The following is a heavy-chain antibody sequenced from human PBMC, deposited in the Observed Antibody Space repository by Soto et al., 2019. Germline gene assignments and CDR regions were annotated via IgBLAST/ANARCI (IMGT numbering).Heavy chain of an antibody. V-gene: IGHV3-48*01. Sequence: EVQLVESGGGLVQPGGSLRLSCAASGFTFSTYSVNWVRQAPGKGLEWVSYINSLSGGISYADSVKGRFTISRDNAKNSLYLQMDSLRAEDTAVYYCARDRDYAFDYWGQGTVVTVSS. CDR3: ARDRDYAFDY. J-gene: IGHJ4*02. CDR2: INSLSGGI. D-gene: IGHD4-17*01. CDR1: GFTFSTYS.